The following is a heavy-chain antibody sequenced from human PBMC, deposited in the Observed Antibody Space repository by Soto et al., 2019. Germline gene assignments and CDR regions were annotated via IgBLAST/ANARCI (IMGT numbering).Heavy chain of an antibody. CDR1: GFTFSSSW. D-gene: IGHD1-26*01. V-gene: IGHV3-30*18. CDR3: AKDRYSGTYPNAFDY. CDR2: ISYDGGNE. Sequence: RRLSCAASGFTFSSSWMHWVCQAPEKGLEWVALISYDGGNEKYTESVKDRFTISRDDSHNVAYLQMSSLRTEDTAMYYCAKDRYSGTYPNAFDYWGQGSLVTVSS. J-gene: IGHJ4*02.